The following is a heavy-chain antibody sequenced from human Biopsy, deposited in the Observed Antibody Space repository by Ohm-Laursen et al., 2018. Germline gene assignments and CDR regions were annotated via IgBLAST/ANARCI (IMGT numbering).Heavy chain of an antibody. D-gene: IGHD3-22*01. V-gene: IGHV1-2*02. CDR3: ARKSFYESGGFDY. CDR1: GYTFNDYY. Sequence: SVKVSCKISGYTFNDYYIHWVRQAPGQGLEWMGWSKPNHNTKYAEKFQDRVTLTRDTTTGTAYMELSSLRRDDTAIYYCARKSFYESGGFDYWGQGTLVSVS. CDR2: SKPNHNT. J-gene: IGHJ4*02.